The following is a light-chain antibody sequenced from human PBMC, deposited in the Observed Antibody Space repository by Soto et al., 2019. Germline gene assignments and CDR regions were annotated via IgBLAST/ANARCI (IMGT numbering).Light chain of an antibody. CDR2: DAS. J-gene: IGKJ5*01. CDR1: QSISTY. CDR3: HQRYDWPIT. V-gene: IGKV3-11*01. Sequence: EIVLTQSPATLSLSPGERATLSCRANQSISTYLAWYQQRPGQAPRILIYDASRRATGIPARFSGSGSGTDFTLTISSLETEDFAVYYCHQRYDWPITFGQGTRLEIK.